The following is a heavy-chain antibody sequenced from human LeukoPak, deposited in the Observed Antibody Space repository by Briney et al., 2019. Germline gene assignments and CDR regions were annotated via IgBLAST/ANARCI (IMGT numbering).Heavy chain of an antibody. CDR2: IYHSGST. J-gene: IGHJ4*02. V-gene: IGHV4-38-2*02. CDR3: ARQTTGFDY. D-gene: IGHD1-14*01. CDR1: GYSISSGYY. Sequence: SGTLSLTCTVSGYSISSGYYWGWIRQPPGKGLEWIGSIYHSGSTYYNPSLKSRVTISVDTSKNQFSLKLSSVTAADTAVYYCARQTTGFDYWGQGTLVTVSS.